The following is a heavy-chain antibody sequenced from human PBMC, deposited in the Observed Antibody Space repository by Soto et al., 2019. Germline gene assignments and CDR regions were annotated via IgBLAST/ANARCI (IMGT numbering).Heavy chain of an antibody. D-gene: IGHD6-13*01. CDR2: IWYDGSNK. V-gene: IGHV3-33*01. Sequence: QVQLVESGGGVVQPGRSLRLSCAASGFTFSSYGMHWVRQAPGKGLEWVAVIWYDGSNKYYADSVKGRFTISRDNSKNTLDLQMNSLRAEDTAVYYCARAKYSSSPGAFDIWGQGTMVTVSS. CDR1: GFTFSSYG. CDR3: ARAKYSSSPGAFDI. J-gene: IGHJ3*02.